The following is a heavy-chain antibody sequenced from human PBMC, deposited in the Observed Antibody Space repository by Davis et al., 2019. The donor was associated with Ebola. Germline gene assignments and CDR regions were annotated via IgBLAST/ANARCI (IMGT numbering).Heavy chain of an antibody. CDR1: GFTFSSYG. CDR3: ARSGYSSRYFDY. CDR2: IWYDGSNK. V-gene: IGHV3-33*01. D-gene: IGHD6-13*01. Sequence: PGGSLRLSCAASGFTFSSYGMHWVRQAPGKGLEWVAVIWYDGSNKYYADSVKGRFTISRDNSKNTLYLQMNSLRAEDTAVYYCARSGYSSRYFDYWGQGTLVTVSS. J-gene: IGHJ4*02.